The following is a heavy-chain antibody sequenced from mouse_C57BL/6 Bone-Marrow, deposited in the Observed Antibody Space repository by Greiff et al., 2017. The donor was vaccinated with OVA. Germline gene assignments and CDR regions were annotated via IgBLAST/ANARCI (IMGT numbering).Heavy chain of an antibody. Sequence: QVQLQQPGAELVKPGASVKMSCKASGYTFTSYWITWVKQRPGQGLEWIGDIYPGSGSTNNNEKFKSKATLTVDTSSSTAYMQLSSLTSEDSAVYYCAREGNYYGSSPRWYFDVWGTGTTVTVSS. CDR3: AREGNYYGSSPRWYFDV. CDR1: GYTFTSYW. D-gene: IGHD1-1*01. J-gene: IGHJ1*03. V-gene: IGHV1-55*01. CDR2: IYPGSGST.